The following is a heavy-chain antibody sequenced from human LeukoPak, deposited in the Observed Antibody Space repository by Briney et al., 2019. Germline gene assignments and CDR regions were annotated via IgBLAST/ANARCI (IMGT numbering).Heavy chain of an antibody. J-gene: IGHJ4*02. CDR3: AKGYNSGWYYFDS. V-gene: IGHV3-23*01. CDR2: ISGNTGST. Sequence: PGGSLRLSCAASGFTFSTFAMSWVRQAPGKGLEWVSGISGNTGSTNYAHSVKGRFTISRDNSKNTLYLQMNSLRAEDTAVYFCAKGYNSGWYYFDSWGQGTLVTVSS. D-gene: IGHD6-19*01. CDR1: GFTFSTFA.